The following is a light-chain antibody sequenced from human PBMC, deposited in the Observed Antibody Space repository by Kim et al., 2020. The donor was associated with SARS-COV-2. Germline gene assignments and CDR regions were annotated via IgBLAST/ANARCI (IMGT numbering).Light chain of an antibody. CDR1: QDISNY. J-gene: IGKJ2*03. V-gene: IGKV1-33*01. Sequence: DIQMTQSPSSLSASVGDRVTITCQASQDISNYLNWYQQKPGKAPKLLIYDASNLETGVPSRFSGSGSGTDFTFTISSLQPEDIATYYCQQYDSLLSSFGQGTKLEI. CDR3: QQYDSLLSS. CDR2: DAS.